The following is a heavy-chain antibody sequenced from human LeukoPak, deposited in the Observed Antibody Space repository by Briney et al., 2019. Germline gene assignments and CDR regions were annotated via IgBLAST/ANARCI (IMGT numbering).Heavy chain of an antibody. D-gene: IGHD6-19*01. CDR3: AREVAVAAYNWFDP. Sequence: SETLSLTCTVSGGSISSCYWSWIRQPPGKGLEWIGYIYYSGSTNYNPSLKSRVTISVDTSKNQFSLKLSSVTAADTAVYYCAREVAVAAYNWFDPWGQGTLVTVSS. CDR1: GGSISSCY. J-gene: IGHJ5*02. V-gene: IGHV4-59*01. CDR2: IYYSGST.